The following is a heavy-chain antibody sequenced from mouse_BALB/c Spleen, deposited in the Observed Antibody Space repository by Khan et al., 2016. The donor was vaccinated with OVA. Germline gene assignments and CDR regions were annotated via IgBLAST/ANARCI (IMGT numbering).Heavy chain of an antibody. D-gene: IGHD2-14*01. V-gene: IGHV2-6-4*01. Sequence: VKLLESGPGLVAPSQSLSITSTVSGFSLSRYNIHWVRQPPGKGLEWLGMIWGGGGTDYNSTLKSRLNIRKDNSKSQVLLQMNSLQTDDTAIYYCARAYYRYDGYYAMDYWGQGTSVTVSS. CDR1: GFSLSRYN. J-gene: IGHJ4*01. CDR2: IWGGGGT. CDR3: ARAYYRYDGYYAMDY.